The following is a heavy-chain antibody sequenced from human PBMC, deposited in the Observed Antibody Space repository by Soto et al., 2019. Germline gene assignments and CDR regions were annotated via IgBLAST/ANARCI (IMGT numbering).Heavy chain of an antibody. Sequence: ETLSLTCAVYGGSFSGYYWSWIRQPPGKGLECVGEINHSGSANYNPSLKSRVTISVDTSKNQFSLKLSSVTAADTAVYYCARGRGGNGSSYGSRYYYYGMDVWGQGTTVTVSS. CDR2: INHSGSA. J-gene: IGHJ6*02. V-gene: IGHV4-34*01. CDR1: GGSFSGYY. CDR3: ARGRGGNGSSYGSRYYYYGMDV. D-gene: IGHD5-18*01.